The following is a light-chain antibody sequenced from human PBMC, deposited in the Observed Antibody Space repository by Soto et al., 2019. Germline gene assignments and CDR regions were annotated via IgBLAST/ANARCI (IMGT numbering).Light chain of an antibody. Sequence: EIVMTQSPASLSVSPGETATLSCRASQSISNSLAWYQQKPGQAPSLLIYGAYTRATGIPARFSGSGSGTEFTITISSLQSEDSALYYCQQYNNWPPRTFGQGTKLEIK. CDR2: GAY. J-gene: IGKJ2*01. CDR1: QSISNS. CDR3: QQYNNWPPRT. V-gene: IGKV3-15*01.